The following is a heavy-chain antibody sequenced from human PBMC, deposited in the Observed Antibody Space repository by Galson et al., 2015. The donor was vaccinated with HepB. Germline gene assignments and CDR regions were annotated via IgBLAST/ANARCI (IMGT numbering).Heavy chain of an antibody. CDR3: AKTRIVVVVAAPYYYYDMDV. J-gene: IGHJ6*02. CDR1: GGTFSSYA. Sequence: SCAASGGTFSSYAISWVRQAPGQGLEWMGGIIPIFGTANYAQKFQGRVTITADESTSTAYMELSSLRSEDTAVYYCAKTRIVVVVAAPYYYYDMDVWGQGTTVTVSS. V-gene: IGHV1-69*01. D-gene: IGHD2-15*01. CDR2: IIPIFGTA.